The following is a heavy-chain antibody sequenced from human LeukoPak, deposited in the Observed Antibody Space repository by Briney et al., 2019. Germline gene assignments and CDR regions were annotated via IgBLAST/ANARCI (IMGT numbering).Heavy chain of an antibody. CDR3: ARRGLMVRGDDY. D-gene: IGHD3-10*01. J-gene: IGHJ4*02. V-gene: IGHV3-11*06. CDR1: GFTFSAYY. Sequence: GRSLRLSCAASGFTFSAYYMTWVRQAEGRGREWVSYISSSGSYTNYADSVKGRFTISRDNGKNSLYLQMNNLRAEDTAVYYCARRGLMVRGDDYWGQGTLVTGSS. CDR2: ISSSGSYT.